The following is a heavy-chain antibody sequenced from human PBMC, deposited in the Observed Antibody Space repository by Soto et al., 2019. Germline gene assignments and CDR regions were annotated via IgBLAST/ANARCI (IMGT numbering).Heavy chain of an antibody. Sequence: QLQLQESGPGLVKPSETLSLTCTVSGGSISSSSYYWGWIRQPPGKGLEWIGSIYYSGSTYYNPSLKSRVTISVDTSKNQFSLKLSSVTAADTAVYYCARGYQLPTLHYYYYGMDVWGQGTTVTVSS. J-gene: IGHJ6*02. CDR2: IYYSGST. D-gene: IGHD2-2*01. V-gene: IGHV4-39*01. CDR1: GGSISSSSYY. CDR3: ARGYQLPTLHYYYYGMDV.